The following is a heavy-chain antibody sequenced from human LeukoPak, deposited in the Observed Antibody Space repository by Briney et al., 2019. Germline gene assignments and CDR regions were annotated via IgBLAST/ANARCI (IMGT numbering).Heavy chain of an antibody. CDR2: LSSSANT. CDR1: GVSISDYS. V-gene: IGHV4-4*07. Sequence: RPSETLSLTCSVSGVSISDYSWSWIRQPAGKGLEFIGRLSSSANTYYSPSLKSRITLSMDTSKNHFSLNLTSVTAADTAVYYCARDRTAPRQRFFDYWDKGILVTVSS. D-gene: IGHD2-21*02. J-gene: IGHJ4*02. CDR3: ARDRTAPRQRFFDY.